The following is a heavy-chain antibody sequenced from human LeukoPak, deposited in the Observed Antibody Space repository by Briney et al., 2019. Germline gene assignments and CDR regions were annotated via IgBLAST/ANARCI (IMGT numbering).Heavy chain of an antibody. V-gene: IGHV1-8*01. CDR3: ARDYSGSYLGLDY. J-gene: IGHJ4*02. CDR2: MNPNSGNT. CDR1: GYTFTSYD. D-gene: IGHD1-26*01. Sequence: ASVKVSCKASGYTFTSYDINWVRQATGQGLEWMGWMNPNSGNTGYAQKLQGRVTMTTDTSTSTAYMELRSLRSDDTAVYYCARDYSGSYLGLDYWGQGTLVTVSS.